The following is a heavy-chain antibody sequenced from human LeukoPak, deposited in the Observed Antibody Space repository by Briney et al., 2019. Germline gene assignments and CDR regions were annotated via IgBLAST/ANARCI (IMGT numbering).Heavy chain of an antibody. CDR1: GGSFSGYY. CDR2: INHSGST. D-gene: IGHD6-13*01. Sequence: SSETLSLTCAVYGGSFSGYYWSWIRQPPGKGLEWIGEINHSGSTNYNPSLKSRVTISVDTSKNQFSLKLSSVTAADTAVYYCARVLSGPGIAAAGYDAFDIWGQGTMVTVSS. V-gene: IGHV4-34*01. J-gene: IGHJ3*02. CDR3: ARVLSGPGIAAAGYDAFDI.